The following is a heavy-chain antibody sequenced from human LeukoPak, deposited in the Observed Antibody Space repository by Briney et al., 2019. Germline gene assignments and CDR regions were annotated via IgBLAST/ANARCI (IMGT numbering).Heavy chain of an antibody. V-gene: IGHV4-59*01. Sequence: PSETLSLTCTVSGGSISYYFWSWIRQTPGKGLQWIGYIYYNGDTNYNPSLKSRVTISVDTSKNQFSLKLSSVTAADTAMYYCARGRGSPYDFWSGDLTSETDYWGQGTLVTVSS. CDR3: ARGRGSPYDFWSGDLTSETDY. J-gene: IGHJ4*02. CDR2: IYYNGDT. CDR1: GGSISYYF. D-gene: IGHD3-3*01.